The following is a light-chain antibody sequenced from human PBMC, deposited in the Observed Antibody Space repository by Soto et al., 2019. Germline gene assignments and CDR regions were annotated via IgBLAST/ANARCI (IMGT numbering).Light chain of an antibody. V-gene: IGKV3-20*01. CDR3: QQYGVSPT. CDR1: QNINNN. J-gene: IGKJ1*01. Sequence: EIVLTQSPGTLSLSPGESATLSCRASQNINNNLAWYRQKPGRAPSLLIYSASTRATGIPDRFSGSGSGTDFTLTISRLESEDFAVYYCQQYGVSPTFGQGTKVDIK. CDR2: SAS.